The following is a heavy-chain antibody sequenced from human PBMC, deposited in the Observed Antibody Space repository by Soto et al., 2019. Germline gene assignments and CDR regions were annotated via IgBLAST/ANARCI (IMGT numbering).Heavy chain of an antibody. CDR1: GFTFSSYG. Sequence: GGSLRLSCAASGFTFSSYGMHWVRQAPGKGLKWVAVISYDGSNKYYADSVKGRFTISRDNSKNTLYLQMNSLRAEDTAVYYCAKLSVGRRPLWFGVLNSGPYGMDVWGQGTTVTVSS. CDR3: AKLSVGRRPLWFGVLNSGPYGMDV. D-gene: IGHD3-10*01. V-gene: IGHV3-30*18. CDR2: ISYDGSNK. J-gene: IGHJ6*02.